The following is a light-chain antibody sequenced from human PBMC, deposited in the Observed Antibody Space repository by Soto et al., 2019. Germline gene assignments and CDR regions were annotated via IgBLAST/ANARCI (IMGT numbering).Light chain of an antibody. CDR3: QTWGTGIQV. CDR1: SGHSSYA. J-gene: IGLJ2*01. Sequence: QSVLNQSPSASASLGASVKLTCTLSSGHSSYAIAWHQQQPEKGPRYLMKLNSDGSHSKGDGIPDRFSGSSSGTERYLTISSRQSEDEADYYCQTWGTGIQVFGGGTKLTVL. V-gene: IGLV4-69*01. CDR2: LNSDGSH.